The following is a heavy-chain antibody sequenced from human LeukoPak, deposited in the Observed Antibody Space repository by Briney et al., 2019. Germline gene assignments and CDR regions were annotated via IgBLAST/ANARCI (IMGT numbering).Heavy chain of an antibody. V-gene: IGHV3-48*03. CDR2: VSSSGSTI. Sequence: GGSLRLSCTASGFTFSNYAMSWVRQAPGKGLEWVSYVSSSGSTIYYADSVKGRFTISRDNAKNSLYLQMNSLRAEDTAVYYCAELGITMIGGVWGKGTTVTISS. CDR3: AELGITMIGGV. J-gene: IGHJ6*04. CDR1: GFTFSNYA. D-gene: IGHD3-10*02.